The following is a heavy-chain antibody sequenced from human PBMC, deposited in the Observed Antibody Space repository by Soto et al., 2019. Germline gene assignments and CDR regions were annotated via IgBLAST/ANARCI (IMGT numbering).Heavy chain of an antibody. J-gene: IGHJ5*02. CDR2: IYYTGVT. CDR1: GSSLHTAVYY. V-gene: IGHV4-31*03. CDR3: ARDGSSTDNWLDP. D-gene: IGHD2-2*01. Sequence: TRSLTCPASGSSLHTAVYYVAWIRQNPGKGLEWIGYIYYTGVTYYDPSLGSRVNISVDTSKNQFSLELTSVTAADTAVYYCARDGSSTDNWLDPWGQGLLVNGSS.